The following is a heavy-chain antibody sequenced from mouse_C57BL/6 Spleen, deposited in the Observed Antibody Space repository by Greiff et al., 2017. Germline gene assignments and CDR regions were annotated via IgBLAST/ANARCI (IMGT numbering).Heavy chain of an antibody. CDR2: IDPETGGT. J-gene: IGHJ4*01. D-gene: IGHD1-1*01. Sequence: QVQLQQSGAELVRPGASVTLSCKASGYTFTDYEMHWVKQTPVHGLEWIGAIDPETGGTAYNQKFKGKAILTADKSSSTAYMELRSLTSEDSAVYYCPRSYDYAMDYWGQGTSVTVSS. CDR3: PRSYDYAMDY. V-gene: IGHV1-15*01. CDR1: GYTFTDYE.